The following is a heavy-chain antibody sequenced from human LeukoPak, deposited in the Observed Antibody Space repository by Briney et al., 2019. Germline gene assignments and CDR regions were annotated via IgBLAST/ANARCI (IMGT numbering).Heavy chain of an antibody. CDR3: ATFSGSYWHSDEPYYYYGMDV. Sequence: SETLSLTCAVYGGSFSGYYWSWIRQPPGKGLEWIGEINHSGSTNYKPSLKSRVTISVDTSKNQFSLKLSSVTAADTAVYYCATFSGSYWHSDEPYYYYGMDVWGQGTTVTVSS. D-gene: IGHD3-10*01. CDR1: GGSFSGYY. V-gene: IGHV4-34*01. J-gene: IGHJ6*02. CDR2: INHSGST.